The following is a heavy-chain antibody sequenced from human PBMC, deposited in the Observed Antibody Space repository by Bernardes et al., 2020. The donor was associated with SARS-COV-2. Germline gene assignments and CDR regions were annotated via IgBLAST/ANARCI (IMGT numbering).Heavy chain of an antibody. D-gene: IGHD3-3*01. J-gene: IGHJ4*02. CDR2: IFHTGNT. V-gene: IGHV4-4*02. CDR3: AREEAIFGLDPLPYYFDY. Sequence: SETLSLTCAVSGGSINSANWWSWVRQPPGGGLEWIGEIFHTGNTKYNPSLESRVSVSLDKSKNQFSLKLTSVTAADTAVYFCAREEAIFGLDPLPYYFDYWGKGTLVTVSS. CDR1: GGSINSANW.